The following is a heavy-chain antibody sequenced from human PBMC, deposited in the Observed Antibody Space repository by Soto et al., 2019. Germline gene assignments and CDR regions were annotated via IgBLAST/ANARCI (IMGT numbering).Heavy chain of an antibody. CDR2: IIRIFGTP. D-gene: IGHD3-10*01. V-gene: IGHV1-69*12. J-gene: IGHJ6*02. Sequence: QVQLVQSGAEVKKPGSSLKVSCKPSGGTFSSYAINWVRQAPGQGLEWMGGIIRIFGTPDYAQRFQGRVTITADDSTGTASMDLTSLRSEETAVYYCARQGSNEYYYYGMDVWGQGTTVTVSS. CDR1: GGTFSSYA. CDR3: ARQGSNEYYYYGMDV.